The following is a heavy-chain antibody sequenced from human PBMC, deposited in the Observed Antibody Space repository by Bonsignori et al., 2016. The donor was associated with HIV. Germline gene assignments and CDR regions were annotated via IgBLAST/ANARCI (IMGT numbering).Heavy chain of an antibody. CDR1: GFTFSNYW. CDR3: VSPMRTGAQKNSLGY. V-gene: IGHV3-7*01. Sequence: GGSLRLSCAASGFTFSNYWMNWVRQAPGKGLEWVANINEGGNDKYYVDSVKGRFTISRDNTKNSLYLQMNSLRVEDTAVYYCVSPMRTGAQKNSLGYWGQGTLVTVSS. CDR2: INEGGNDK. J-gene: IGHJ4*02. D-gene: IGHD3/OR15-3a*01.